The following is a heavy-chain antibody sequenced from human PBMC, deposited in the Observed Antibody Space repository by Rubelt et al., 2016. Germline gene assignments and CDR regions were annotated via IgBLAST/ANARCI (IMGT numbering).Heavy chain of an antibody. V-gene: IGHV4-34*01. Sequence: QVQLQQWGAGLLKPSETLSLTCAVYGGSFSGYYWSWIRQSPGKGLEWIGEINHSGSTNYNPSLKSRVTISVDTSKNQLSLKLSSVTAADTAVYYCARGRNPDYWGQGTLVTVSS. CDR3: ARGRNPDY. CDR1: GGSFSGYY. D-gene: IGHD1-14*01. CDR2: INHSGST. J-gene: IGHJ4*02.